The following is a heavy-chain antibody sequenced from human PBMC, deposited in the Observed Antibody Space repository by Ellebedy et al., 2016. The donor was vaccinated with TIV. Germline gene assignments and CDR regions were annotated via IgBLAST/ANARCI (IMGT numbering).Heavy chain of an antibody. CDR1: GFTFDDYA. V-gene: IGHV3-43*02. CDR2: LSGDGGST. D-gene: IGHD1-26*01. CDR3: AKGVGVGYGMDV. J-gene: IGHJ6*02. Sequence: GESLKISCAASGFTFDDYAMHWVRQAPGKGLEWVSLLSGDGGSTYYADSVKGRFTIARDNSKTSLYLQMHSLRTEDAALYYCAKGVGVGYGMDVWGQGTTVTVSS.